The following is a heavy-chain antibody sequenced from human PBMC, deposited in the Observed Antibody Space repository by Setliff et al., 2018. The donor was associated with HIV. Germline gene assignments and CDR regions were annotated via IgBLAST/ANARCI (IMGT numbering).Heavy chain of an antibody. V-gene: IGHV1-46*01. CDR3: AREFPGGTKGFYS. D-gene: IGHD1-1*01. CDR2: IAPSSGGI. Sequence: AASVKVSCKASGYTFTSYILHWVRQAAGQGLEWVGRIAPSSGGIHYAQKFQDRVTMTRDTSTSTVYMDLSRLRSEDTAVYYCAREFPGGTKGFYSWGQGTLVTVAS. J-gene: IGHJ4*02. CDR1: GYTFTSYI.